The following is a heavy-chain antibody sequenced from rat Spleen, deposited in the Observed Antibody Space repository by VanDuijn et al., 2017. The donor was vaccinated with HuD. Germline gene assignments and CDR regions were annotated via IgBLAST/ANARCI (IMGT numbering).Heavy chain of an antibody. V-gene: IGHV5-7*01. D-gene: IGHD1-9*01. CDR1: GFTFSDYY. CDR3: ARQDGYNYFDY. J-gene: IGHJ2*01. CDR2: ISTSGSRT. Sequence: EVRLVESGGGLVRPGRSLKLSCAASGFTFSDYYMAWVRQAPQKGLEWVATISTSGSRTYYPDSVKGRFTISRDNAKSSLYLQMNSLKSEDTATYYCARQDGYNYFDYWGQGVMVTVSS.